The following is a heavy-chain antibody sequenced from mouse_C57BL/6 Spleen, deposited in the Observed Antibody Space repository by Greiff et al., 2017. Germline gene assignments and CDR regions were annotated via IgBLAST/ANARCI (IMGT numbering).Heavy chain of an antibody. Sequence: QVQLQQPGTELVKPGASVKLSCKASGYTFTSYWMHWVKQRPGQGLEWIGKINPSNGGTNYNEKFKSKATLTVDQSSSTTYRRLSCLTSEVSAVYYCACGNYFVDWGQGTTLTVSS. CDR2: INPSNGGT. J-gene: IGHJ2*01. CDR3: ACGNYFVD. V-gene: IGHV1-53*01. CDR1: GYTFTSYW. D-gene: IGHD1-1*02.